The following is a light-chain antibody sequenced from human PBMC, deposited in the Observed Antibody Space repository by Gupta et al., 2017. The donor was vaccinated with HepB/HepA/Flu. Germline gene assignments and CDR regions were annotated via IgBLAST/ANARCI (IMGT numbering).Light chain of an antibody. CDR2: GAF. V-gene: IGKV3-20*01. CDR3: QQDGSAPYT. J-gene: IGKJ2*01. CDR1: QSVTGSY. Sequence: EIVLTQSPGTLSLSLGERATLSCRANQSVTGSYLAWYQQKPDQPPRLLIYGAFIRATSTPERFSGSGSGTDFTLTIGRLEPEDFAVYYCQQDGSAPYTFGQGTKLEIK.